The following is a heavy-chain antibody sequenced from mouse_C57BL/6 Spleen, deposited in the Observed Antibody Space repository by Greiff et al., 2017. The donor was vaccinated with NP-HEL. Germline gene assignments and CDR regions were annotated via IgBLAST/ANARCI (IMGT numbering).Heavy chain of an antibody. CDR1: GYTFTDYE. D-gene: IGHD2-1*01. CDR2: IDPETGGT. V-gene: IGHV1-15*01. J-gene: IGHJ3*01. CDR3: TRGGIYYGNVAWCAY. Sequence: QVQLQQSGAELVRPGASVTLSCKASGYTFTDYEMHWVKQTPVHGLEWIGAIDPETGGTAYNQKFKGKAILTADKSSSTAYMELRSLTSEDSAVYYCTRGGIYYGNVAWCAYWGQGTLVTVSA.